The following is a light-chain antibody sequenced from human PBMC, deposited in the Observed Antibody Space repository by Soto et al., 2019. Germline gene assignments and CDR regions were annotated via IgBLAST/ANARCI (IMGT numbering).Light chain of an antibody. J-gene: IGKJ3*01. CDR3: QYGFT. CDR2: WAS. Sequence: DIVMTQSPDSLAVSLGERATINCKSSQSVLYSSNNKNYLAWYQQKPGQPPKLLIYWASTRESGVPDRFSGSGSGTDFTLTISRLQAEDVAVYYCQYGFTFGPGTKVDIK. V-gene: IGKV4-1*01. CDR1: QSVLYSSNNKNY.